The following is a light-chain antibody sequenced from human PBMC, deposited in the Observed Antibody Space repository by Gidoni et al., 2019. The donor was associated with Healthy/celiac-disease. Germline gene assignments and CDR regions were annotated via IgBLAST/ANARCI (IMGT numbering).Light chain of an antibody. CDR1: QSVSSN. CDR3: QQYNNWPPWYT. CDR2: CAS. Sequence: EIVMTQSPSTLSVSPGERATLSCRASQSVSSNLAWYQQKPGQATRLLIYCASTRATGIPARFSGSGSGTEFTLTISSLQSEDFAVYYCQQYNNWPPWYTFGQGTKLEIK. V-gene: IGKV3-15*01. J-gene: IGKJ2*01.